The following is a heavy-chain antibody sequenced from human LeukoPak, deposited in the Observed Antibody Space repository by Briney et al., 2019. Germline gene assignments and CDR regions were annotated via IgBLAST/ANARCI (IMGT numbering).Heavy chain of an antibody. D-gene: IGHD1-1*01. Sequence: NPSETLSPTCAVYGMSFSAYYWSLIRPSPGKGVEWIAEINHRGDTNYNPSVKSRVSISVDTSKNQFTLKVTSLTAADTAVYYCARGPTISETGYFDYWGQGTLVTVSS. V-gene: IGHV4-34*01. CDR1: GMSFSAYY. CDR3: ARGPTISETGYFDY. J-gene: IGHJ4*03. CDR2: INHRGDT.